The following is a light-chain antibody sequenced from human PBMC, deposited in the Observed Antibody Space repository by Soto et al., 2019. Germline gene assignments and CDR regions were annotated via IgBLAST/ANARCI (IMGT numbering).Light chain of an antibody. V-gene: IGLV2-8*01. CDR1: SSDVGGYNY. Sequence: QSVLTQPPSASGSPGQSVTISCTGTSSDVGGYNYVSWYQQHPGKAPKLMIYEVSKRPSWVPDRFSGSKSGNTASLTVSGFQAEDEADYYCTSYAGSNNFFYVFGTGTKLTVL. J-gene: IGLJ1*01. CDR3: TSYAGSNNFFYV. CDR2: EVS.